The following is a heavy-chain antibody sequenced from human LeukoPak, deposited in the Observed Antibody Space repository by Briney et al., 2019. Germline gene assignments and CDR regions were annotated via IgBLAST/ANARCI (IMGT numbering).Heavy chain of an antibody. V-gene: IGHV3-33*06. CDR1: GFTFSSYG. D-gene: IGHD4-17*01. J-gene: IGHJ4*02. CDR2: IWYDGSNK. CDR3: AKSLDTVTTNFDY. Sequence: QPGGSLRLSCAASGFTFSSYGMHWVRQAPGKGLEWVAVIWYDGSNKYYADSVKGRFTISRDNSKNTLYLQMNSLRDEDTAVYYCAKSLDTVTTNFDYWGQGTLVTVSS.